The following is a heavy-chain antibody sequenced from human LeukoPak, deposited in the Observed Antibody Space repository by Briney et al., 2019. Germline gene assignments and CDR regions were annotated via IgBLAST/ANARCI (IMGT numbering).Heavy chain of an antibody. CDR1: GFTFSSYG. V-gene: IGHV3-23*01. Sequence: PGVSLRLSCAASGFTFSSYGMSWVRQAPGKGLEWVSAISGSGGSTYYADSVKGRFTISRDNSKNTLYLQMNSLRAEDTAVYYCARRMSTSWASDYWGQGTLVTVSS. CDR3: ARRMSTSWASDY. D-gene: IGHD6-13*01. J-gene: IGHJ4*02. CDR2: ISGSGGST.